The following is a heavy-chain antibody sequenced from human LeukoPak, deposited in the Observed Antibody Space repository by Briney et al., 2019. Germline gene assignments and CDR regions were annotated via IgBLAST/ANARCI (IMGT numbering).Heavy chain of an antibody. Sequence: TLSLTCTVSGGSISSGGYYWSWIRQHPGKGLEWIGYIYYSGSTYYNPSLKSRVTISVDTSKNQFSLKLSSVTAADTAVYYCARGLTGDYGAWDYFDYWGQGTLVTVSS. D-gene: IGHD4-17*01. V-gene: IGHV4-31*03. CDR3: ARGLTGDYGAWDYFDY. J-gene: IGHJ4*02. CDR2: IYYSGST. CDR1: GGSISSGGYY.